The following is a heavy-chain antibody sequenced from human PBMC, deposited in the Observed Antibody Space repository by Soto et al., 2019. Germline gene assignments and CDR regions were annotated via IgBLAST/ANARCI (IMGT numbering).Heavy chain of an antibody. V-gene: IGHV3-48*01. CDR3: TRDPEALDY. CDR2: VSRGSPTM. Sequence: EVQLVESGGDLVQPGGSLRLSCAASGFTFSTYSMNWVRQAPGKGLEWVAYVSRGSPTMHYADSVKGRFTISRDNAKTSLYLQMNSLKADDTAVYYCTRDPEALDYWGQGTLVTVSS. J-gene: IGHJ4*02. CDR1: GFTFSTYS.